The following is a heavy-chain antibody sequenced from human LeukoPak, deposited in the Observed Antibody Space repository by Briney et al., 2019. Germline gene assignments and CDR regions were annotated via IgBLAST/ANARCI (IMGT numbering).Heavy chain of an antibody. CDR3: ARSGGFGFYYYYYMDV. V-gene: IGHV3-30*04. D-gene: IGHD5-12*01. CDR2: ISYDGSNK. Sequence: GGSLRLSCAASGFTFSNYAMHWVRQAPGKGLEWVAVISYDGSNKYYADSVKGRFTISRDNSKNMLYLQMNSLRAEDTAVYYCARSGGFGFYYYYYMDVSGKRATVTVSS. J-gene: IGHJ6*03. CDR1: GFTFSNYA.